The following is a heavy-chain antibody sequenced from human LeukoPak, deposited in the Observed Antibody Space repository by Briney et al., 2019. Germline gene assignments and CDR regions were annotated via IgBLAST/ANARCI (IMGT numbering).Heavy chain of an antibody. Sequence: PGGSLTLSWVASGLIFSTYWMNLFRQPRAKGLESVTNINRAGSEKLYWDSVKGRFTISRDNAKNSLYLQMTSLRAEDTAVYYCARDLNWETYWGQVTLVSVSS. CDR1: GLIFSTYW. D-gene: IGHD7-27*01. V-gene: IGHV3-7*01. CDR2: INRAGSEK. J-gene: IGHJ4*02. CDR3: ARDLNWETY.